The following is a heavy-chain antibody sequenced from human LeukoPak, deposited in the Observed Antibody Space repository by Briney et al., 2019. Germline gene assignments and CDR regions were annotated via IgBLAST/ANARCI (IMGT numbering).Heavy chain of an antibody. V-gene: IGHV4-34*01. CDR3: ARVGQQLVNWFDP. CDR1: GGSFSGYY. D-gene: IGHD6-13*01. Sequence: PSETLSLTCAVYGGSFSGYYWSWIRQPPGKGLEWIGEINHSGSTNYNPSLKSRVTISVDTSKNQFSLKLSSVTAADTAVYYCARVGQQLVNWFDPWGQGTLVTVSS. J-gene: IGHJ5*02. CDR2: INHSGST.